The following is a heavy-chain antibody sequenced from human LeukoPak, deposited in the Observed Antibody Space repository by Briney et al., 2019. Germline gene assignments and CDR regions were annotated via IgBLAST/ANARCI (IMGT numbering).Heavy chain of an antibody. Sequence: SETLSLTRAVYGESFSGYQWSWIRQPPGKGLEWIGEINHTGNTNYNPSLKSRVSISLDTSKNQFSLNLNSVTAADTAVYYCARREVVDIVPTIPLSDYWGLGSLVIVSS. J-gene: IGHJ4*02. CDR2: INHTGNT. D-gene: IGHD5-12*01. CDR3: ARREVVDIVPTIPLSDY. V-gene: IGHV4-34*01. CDR1: GESFSGYQ.